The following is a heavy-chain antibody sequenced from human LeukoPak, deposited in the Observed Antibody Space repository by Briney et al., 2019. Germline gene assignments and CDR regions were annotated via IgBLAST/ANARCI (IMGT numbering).Heavy chain of an antibody. CDR1: GFTFSDYY. V-gene: IGHV3-11*04. Sequence: GGSLRLSCAASGFTFSDYYMSWIRQAPGKGLEWVPYISSSGSTIYYADSVKGRFTISRDNAKNSLYLQMNSLRAEDTAVYYCARDAPMTTVTYYYYMDVWGKGTTVTVSS. CDR3: ARDAPMTTVTYYYYMDV. D-gene: IGHD4-11*01. J-gene: IGHJ6*03. CDR2: ISSSGSTI.